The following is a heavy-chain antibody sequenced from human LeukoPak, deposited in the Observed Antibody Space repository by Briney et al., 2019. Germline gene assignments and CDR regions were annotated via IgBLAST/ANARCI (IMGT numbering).Heavy chain of an antibody. CDR1: GFTFSDYY. Sequence: GGSLRLSCAASGFTFSDYYMSWVRQAPGKGLEWVSIIYSGGTTYYADSVKGRFTISRDNSKNTLYLQMNSLRAEDTAVYYCATTTVTTFYYYYGMDVWGQGTTVTVS. V-gene: IGHV3-53*01. J-gene: IGHJ6*02. CDR3: ATTTVTTFYYYYGMDV. CDR2: IYSGGTT. D-gene: IGHD4-17*01.